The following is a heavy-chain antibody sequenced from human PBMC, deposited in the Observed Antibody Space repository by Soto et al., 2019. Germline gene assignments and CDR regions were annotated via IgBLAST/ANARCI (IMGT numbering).Heavy chain of an antibody. CDR3: AGGDYYHSSGYYFYYYTMDV. CDR1: GGSISSGDYY. V-gene: IGHV4-30-4*01. J-gene: IGHJ6*02. CDR2: IYYGGST. D-gene: IGHD3-22*01. Sequence: PSETLSLTCTVSGGSISSGDYYWSWIRQPPGKGLEWIGYIYYGGSTYYNPSLKSRVTISVETSKSQFSLKLSSVTAADTAVYYCAGGDYYHSSGYYFYYYTMDVWGQGTTVTVSS.